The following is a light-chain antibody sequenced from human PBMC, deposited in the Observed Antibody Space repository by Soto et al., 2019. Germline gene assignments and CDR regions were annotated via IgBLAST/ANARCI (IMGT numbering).Light chain of an antibody. Sequence: IQLTQSPSSLSASVGDRVTVTCRASQDINKFLAWFQQKPGKAPNLLIFSASTLQSAVPSRFSGGGSGTDFTLTIDRLQPEDFANYYCQQLKTYPYTFGQRTKLEIK. CDR1: QDINKF. CDR3: QQLKTYPYT. J-gene: IGKJ2*01. V-gene: IGKV1-9*01. CDR2: SAS.